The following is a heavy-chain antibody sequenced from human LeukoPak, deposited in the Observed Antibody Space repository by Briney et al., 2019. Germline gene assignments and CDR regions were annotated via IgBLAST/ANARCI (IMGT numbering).Heavy chain of an antibody. CDR2: IKQDGSEK. V-gene: IGHV3-7*01. CDR1: GFTFSSYW. CDR3: ARGGRWLQLRALDY. D-gene: IGHD5-24*01. Sequence: PGGSLRLSCAASGFTFSSYWMSWVRQAPGKGLEWVANIKQDGSEKYYVDSVKGRFTISRDNAKNSLHLQMNSPRAEDTAVYYCARGGRWLQLRALDYWGQGTLVTVSP. J-gene: IGHJ4*02.